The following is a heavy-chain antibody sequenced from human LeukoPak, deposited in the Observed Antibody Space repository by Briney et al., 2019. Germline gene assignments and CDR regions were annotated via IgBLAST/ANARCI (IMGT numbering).Heavy chain of an antibody. Sequence: SETLSLTCTVSGGSISSYYWSWIRQPAGKGLEWIGRIYTSGSTNYNPSLTSRVTMSVDTYKNQFSLKLSSVTAADTAVYYCARDFGYCSSTSCYYYYYYYMDVWGKGTTVTVSS. CDR2: IYTSGST. CDR1: GGSISSYY. V-gene: IGHV4-4*07. CDR3: ARDFGYCSSTSCYYYYYYYMDV. J-gene: IGHJ6*03. D-gene: IGHD2-2*01.